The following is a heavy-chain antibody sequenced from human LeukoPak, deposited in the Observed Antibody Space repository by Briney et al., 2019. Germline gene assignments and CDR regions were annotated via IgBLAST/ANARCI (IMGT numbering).Heavy chain of an antibody. CDR1: GFTVSSNF. CDR3: ALGLVTDY. CDR2: IYSGGST. J-gene: IGHJ4*02. V-gene: IGHV3-66*01. D-gene: IGHD3-9*01. Sequence: GGSLRLSCAASGFTVSSNFMSWVRQAPGKGLEWVSVIYSGGSTYYADCVKGRFTISRDNSKNTLYLQMNSLRVEDTAVYYCALGLVTDYWGQGTLVTVSS.